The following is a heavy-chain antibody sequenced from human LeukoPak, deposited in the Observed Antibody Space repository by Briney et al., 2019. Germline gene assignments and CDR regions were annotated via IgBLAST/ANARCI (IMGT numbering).Heavy chain of an antibody. CDR1: GFTFSDSA. Sequence: SGGSLRLSCATSGFTFSDSAMHWVRQASGKGLEWVGRIRSRANNYATAYDASVKGRFTISRDDSKNTAYLQMNSLKTEDTAVYYCARVGGWYEVDYWGQGTLVTVSS. J-gene: IGHJ4*02. D-gene: IGHD6-19*01. CDR2: IRSRANNYAT. CDR3: ARVGGWYEVDY. V-gene: IGHV3-73*01.